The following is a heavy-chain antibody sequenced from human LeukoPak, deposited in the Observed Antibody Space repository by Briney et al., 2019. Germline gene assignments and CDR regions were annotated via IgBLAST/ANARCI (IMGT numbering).Heavy chain of an antibody. D-gene: IGHD1-26*01. Sequence: ASVKVSCKASGFTFTSYDINWVRQASGQGLEWMGWMNPNNGNTGYAQKFQGRVTMTRDTSTSTVYMELSSLRSEDTAVYYCARDLSGSYVQDYWGQGTLVTVSS. CDR3: ARDLSGSYVQDY. V-gene: IGHV1-8*01. CDR1: GFTFTSYD. J-gene: IGHJ4*02. CDR2: MNPNNGNT.